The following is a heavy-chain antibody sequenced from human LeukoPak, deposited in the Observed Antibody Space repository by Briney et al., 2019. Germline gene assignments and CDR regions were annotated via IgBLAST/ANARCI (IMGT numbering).Heavy chain of an antibody. D-gene: IGHD6-6*01. CDR1: GFTFINYW. CDR2: INQDGTVQ. V-gene: IGHV3-7*03. Sequence: GGSLRLSCAASGFTFINYWMSWVRQAPGKGLEWVANINQDGTVQYYVDSMKGRFTISRDNAKNSLYLQMNGLRAEDTALYYCARIGYSSSSFDYWGQGTLVTVSS. J-gene: IGHJ4*02. CDR3: ARIGYSSSSFDY.